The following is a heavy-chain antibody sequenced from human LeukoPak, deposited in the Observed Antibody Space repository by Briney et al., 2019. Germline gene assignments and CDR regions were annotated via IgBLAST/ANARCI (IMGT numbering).Heavy chain of an antibody. V-gene: IGHV1-24*01. D-gene: IGHD7-27*01. Sequence: ASVRVSCKVSGYTLTELSMHWVRQAPGKGLEWMGGFDPEDGETIYAQKFQGRVTMTEDTSTDTAYMELSSLRSEDTAVYYCARAEKPNWGNYYYYCMDVWGKGTTVTVSS. CDR2: FDPEDGET. J-gene: IGHJ6*03. CDR3: ARAEKPNWGNYYYYCMDV. CDR1: GYTLTELS.